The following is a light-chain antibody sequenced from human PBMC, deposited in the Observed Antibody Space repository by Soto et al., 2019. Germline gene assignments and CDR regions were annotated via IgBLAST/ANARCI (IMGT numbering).Light chain of an antibody. V-gene: IGKV1-33*01. J-gene: IGKJ4*01. CDR1: QDITTY. CDR2: DAS. CDR3: QQYDDVPLT. Sequence: DIQMTQSPSSLSASVGDRITISCQASQDITTYLNWYQHKPGKAPRLLIHDASTLEIGVPSSFSGSGSGTDFTLTIISLQHEDIAQYYCQQYDDVPLTFGGGTKVEIK.